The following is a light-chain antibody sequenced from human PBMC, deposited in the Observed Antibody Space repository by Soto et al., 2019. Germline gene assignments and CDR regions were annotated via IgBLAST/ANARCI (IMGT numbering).Light chain of an antibody. V-gene: IGKV1-9*01. CDR3: QHLKSYPIT. J-gene: IGKJ5*01. Sequence: DIQMTQSPSSVSASVGDRVTITCRSSQGISSYLAWYQQKPGKAPKLLIYGASTLQRGVSSRFSGSGSGTEFTLTISSLQPEDFATYYCQHLKSYPITFGQGTRLDIK. CDR2: GAS. CDR1: QGISSY.